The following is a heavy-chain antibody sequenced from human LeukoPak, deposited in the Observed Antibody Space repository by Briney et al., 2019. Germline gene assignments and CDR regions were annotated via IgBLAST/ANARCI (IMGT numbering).Heavy chain of an antibody. CDR1: GYNFISCY. Sequence: ASVKVSCKASGYNFISCYMHWVRQAPGQGLEWMGIINPSGGSTSYAQKFQDRVTMTGVTSTSTVYMELSSLKSEDTAVYYCAREDVVLVDAVRYYYYGMDVWGQGTTVTVSS. J-gene: IGHJ6*02. CDR3: AREDVVLVDAVRYYYYGMDV. D-gene: IGHD2-8*01. V-gene: IGHV1-46*01. CDR2: INPSGGST.